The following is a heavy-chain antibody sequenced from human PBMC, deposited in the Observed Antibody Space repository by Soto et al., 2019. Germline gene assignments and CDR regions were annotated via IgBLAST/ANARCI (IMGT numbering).Heavy chain of an antibody. J-gene: IGHJ6*02. Sequence: GGSLRLSCAASGFTFSRYSMNWVRQAPGKGLEWVSSIDSYSNFIYYADSVKGRFIISRDNARNSLFLQMSSLRAEDTAVYYCARDVGGDYQQLVYYGMDVWGQGTTVTVSS. CDR2: IDSYSNFI. CDR3: ARDVGGDYQQLVYYGMDV. V-gene: IGHV3-21*01. D-gene: IGHD6-13*01. CDR1: GFTFSRYS.